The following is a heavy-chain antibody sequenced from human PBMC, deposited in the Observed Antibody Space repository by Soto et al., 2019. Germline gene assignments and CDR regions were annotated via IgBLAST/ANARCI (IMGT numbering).Heavy chain of an antibody. CDR1: GYSISSGSY. V-gene: IGHV4-38-2*02. J-gene: IGHJ4*01. D-gene: IGHD6-19*01. Sequence: PSETLSLTCTVSGYSISSGSYLAWIRHPPGKGPEWIASIYHGGTTFYNPSLKSRITISVDTSNNQFSLKLTSVTAADTAVYYCARVHVMVVAGSTFDYWGHGTLVTVSS. CDR3: ARVHVMVVAGSTFDY. CDR2: IYHGGTT.